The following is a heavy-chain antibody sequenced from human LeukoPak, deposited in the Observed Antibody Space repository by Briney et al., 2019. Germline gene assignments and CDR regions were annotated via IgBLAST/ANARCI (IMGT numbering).Heavy chain of an antibody. V-gene: IGHV4-34*01. Sequence: SETLSLTCAVYGGSFSGYYWSWIRQPPGKGLEWIGEINHSGSTNYNPSLKSRVTISVDTSKNQFSLKLSSVTAADTAVYYCARGGVKRKARWGDYWGQGTLVTVSS. J-gene: IGHJ4*02. D-gene: IGHD5-24*01. CDR2: INHSGST. CDR3: ARGGVKRKARWGDY. CDR1: GGSFSGYY.